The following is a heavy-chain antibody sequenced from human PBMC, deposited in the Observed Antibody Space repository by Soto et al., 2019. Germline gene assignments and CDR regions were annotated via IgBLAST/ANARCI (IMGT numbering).Heavy chain of an antibody. Sequence: GGSLRLSCAISGFTFSGSAIHWVRQASGKGLEWVGRIKSKANNYATAYTASVKGRFTISRDDSRNTAYLQMNSLRADDTAIYYCNRLYNNFKFDPWGQGTLVTVSS. CDR2: IKSKANNYAT. J-gene: IGHJ5*02. CDR3: NRLYNNFKFDP. D-gene: IGHD3-10*01. CDR1: GFTFSGSA. V-gene: IGHV3-73*01.